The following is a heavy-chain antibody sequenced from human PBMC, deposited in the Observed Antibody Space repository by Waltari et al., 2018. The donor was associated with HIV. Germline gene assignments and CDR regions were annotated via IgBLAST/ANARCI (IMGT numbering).Heavy chain of an antibody. J-gene: IGHJ6*02. CDR3: ANAEGGGRLFGEILRNFGV. Sequence: QVHLVESGGRVVQPGRSLRLSCASSGYALSSYGLHWVPLPPGKGLEWVAAMSYDESNTYYADSVKGRFAIPRDISRNTVDLQMDSLRSDDTAVYFCANAEGGGRLFGEILRNFGVWGHGTTVTVSS. V-gene: IGHV3-30*18. CDR1: GYALSSYG. CDR2: MSYDESNT. D-gene: IGHD3-3*01.